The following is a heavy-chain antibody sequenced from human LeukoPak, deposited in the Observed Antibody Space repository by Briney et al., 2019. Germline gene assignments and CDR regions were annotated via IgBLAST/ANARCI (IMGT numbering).Heavy chain of an antibody. V-gene: IGHV4-4*07. D-gene: IGHD4-17*01. CDR3: ARAGTTVKYYYYYYMDV. J-gene: IGHJ6*03. CDR2: LYTSGST. Sequence: SETLSLTCTVSGGSISSYYWSWIRQPAGKGLESIGRLYTSGSTNYNPSPKRRVTMSVGTSKNQFSLKLSSVTAADTAVYYCARAGTTVKYYYYYYMDVWGKGTTVTVSS. CDR1: GGSISSYY.